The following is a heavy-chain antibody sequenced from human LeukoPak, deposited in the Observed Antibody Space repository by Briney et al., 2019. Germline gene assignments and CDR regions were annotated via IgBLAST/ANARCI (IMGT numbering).Heavy chain of an antibody. CDR2: INPNSGGT. CDR1: GYTFTGYY. D-gene: IGHD3-3*01. J-gene: IGHJ4*02. Sequence: GASVKVSRKASGYTFTGYYMHWVRQAPGQGLEWMGWINPNSGGTNYAQKFQGRVTMTRDTSISTAYMELSRLRSDDTAVYYCARRPDYDFWSGYYRTDYFDYWGQGTLVTVSS. CDR3: ARRPDYDFWSGYYRTDYFDY. V-gene: IGHV1-2*02.